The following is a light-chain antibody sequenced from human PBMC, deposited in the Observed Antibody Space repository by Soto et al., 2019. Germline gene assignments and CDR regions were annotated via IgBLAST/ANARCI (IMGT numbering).Light chain of an antibody. CDR3: QQYNSYSGT. Sequence: DIQMTQSPSTLSASVGDRVTISCRASQSISGLLAWYQQKPGKAPKLLIYKASSLESGVPSRFSGSGSGTEFTLTISSLQPDDFATYYCQQYNSYSGTFGQGTKVEIK. CDR1: QSISGL. V-gene: IGKV1-5*03. CDR2: KAS. J-gene: IGKJ1*01.